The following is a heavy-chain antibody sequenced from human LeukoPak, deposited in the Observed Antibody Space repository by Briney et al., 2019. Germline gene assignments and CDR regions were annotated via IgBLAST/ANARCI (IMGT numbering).Heavy chain of an antibody. J-gene: IGHJ4*02. V-gene: IGHV4-39*07. CDR2: IFDTGDT. D-gene: IGHD3-22*01. CDR1: GGSIINSNYY. CDR3: ARVQYYYDSSGYDY. Sequence: SETLSLTCTVSGGSIINSNYYWGWIRQPPGKGLEWIGSIFDTGDTYYNPSLKSRVTISVDTSKNQFSLKLSSVTAADTAVYYCARVQYYYDSSGYDYWGQGTLVTVSS.